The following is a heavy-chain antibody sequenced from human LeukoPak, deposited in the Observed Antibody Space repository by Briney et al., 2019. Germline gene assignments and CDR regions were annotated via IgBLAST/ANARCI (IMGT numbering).Heavy chain of an antibody. CDR3: AREARRVPTNYWYFDL. CDR2: ISNSGST. Sequence: PSETLSLTCSVSGASISSYYWSWMRQPPGKGLEWIGYISNSGSTNYNPSLKSRVTISVDTSKNQFSLNLNSMTAADTAVYFCAREARRVPTNYWYFDLWGRGTLVTVSS. CDR1: GASISSYY. D-gene: IGHD5-12*01. J-gene: IGHJ2*01. V-gene: IGHV4-59*08.